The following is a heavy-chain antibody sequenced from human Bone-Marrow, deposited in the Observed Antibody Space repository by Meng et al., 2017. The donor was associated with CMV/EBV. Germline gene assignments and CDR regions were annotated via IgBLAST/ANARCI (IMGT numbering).Heavy chain of an antibody. D-gene: IGHD6-19*01. CDR3: VRSSGWSLFDY. Sequence: QVQVVQSGAKMKKAGASVKVSGTTSGFTFSDYYRHGVRQAPGQGLEWMGWVNSNNDATNYARKFQGRVSMTRDTSISTAHMELSRLMSDDTAVYYCVRSSGWSLFDYWGQGTLVTVSS. CDR1: GFTFSDYY. J-gene: IGHJ4*02. CDR2: VNSNNDAT. V-gene: IGHV1-2*02.